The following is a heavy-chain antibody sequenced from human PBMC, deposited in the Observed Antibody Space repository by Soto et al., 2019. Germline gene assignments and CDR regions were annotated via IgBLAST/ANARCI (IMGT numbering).Heavy chain of an antibody. Sequence: GASVKVSCKASGGTFSSYTISWVLQAPGQGLEWMGWINPNSGGTNYAQKFQGWVTMTRDTSISTAYMELSSLRSEDTAVYYCARSIVVVTALDYWGQGTLVTVSS. D-gene: IGHD2-21*02. CDR2: INPNSGGT. CDR1: GGTFSSYT. J-gene: IGHJ4*02. CDR3: ARSIVVVTALDY. V-gene: IGHV1-2*04.